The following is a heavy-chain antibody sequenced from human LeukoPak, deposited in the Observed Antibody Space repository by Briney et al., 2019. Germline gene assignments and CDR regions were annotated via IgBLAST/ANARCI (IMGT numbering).Heavy chain of an antibody. J-gene: IGHJ4*02. CDR2: VYTSGST. CDR3: ARSVDTEMGYYFDY. V-gene: IGHV4-4*07. D-gene: IGHD5-18*01. Sequence: SETLSLTCTVSGGSISSYYWSWIRQPAGKGLEWIGRVYTSGSTNYNPSLNSRVTMSLDTSKNQFSLKVTSVTAADTAVYYCARSVDTEMGYYFDYWGQGTLVTVSS. CDR1: GGSISSYY.